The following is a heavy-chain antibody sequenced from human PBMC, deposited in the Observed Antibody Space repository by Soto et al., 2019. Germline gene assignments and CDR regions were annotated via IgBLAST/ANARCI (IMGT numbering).Heavy chain of an antibody. Sequence: PGGSLRLSCAASGFTFSSYGMHWVRQAPGKGLEWVAVIWYDGSNKYYADSVKGRFTISRDNSKNTLYLQMSSLRAEDTAVYYCARGSFPLNLDYWGQGTLVTVSS. V-gene: IGHV3-33*01. CDR2: IWYDGSNK. J-gene: IGHJ4*02. CDR1: GFTFSSYG. CDR3: ARGSFPLNLDY.